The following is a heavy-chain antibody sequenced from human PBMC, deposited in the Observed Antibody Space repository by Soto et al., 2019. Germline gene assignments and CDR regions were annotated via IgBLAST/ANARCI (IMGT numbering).Heavy chain of an antibody. CDR2: VSYDGSKE. CDR1: GFLLSSNG. V-gene: IGHV3-30*18. D-gene: IGHD5-12*01. J-gene: IGHJ4*02. Sequence: GGSLRLSCAASGFLLSSNGVHWVRQAPGKGLEWVAVVSYDGSKEYYADSVKGRFTISRDTSRNTLYLQMNSLRTEDTAVYYCAKGRRDGYNSYYFDYWGQGTLVTVSS. CDR3: AKGRRDGYNSYYFDY.